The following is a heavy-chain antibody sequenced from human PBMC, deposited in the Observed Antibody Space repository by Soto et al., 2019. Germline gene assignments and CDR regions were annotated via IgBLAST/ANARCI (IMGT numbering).Heavy chain of an antibody. J-gene: IGHJ4*02. CDR1: GDSMSSYY. CDR2: IYYSGST. V-gene: IGHV4-59*01. CDR3: ARAKSNYQTFDH. Sequence: ETLSLTCTVSGDSMSSYYWSWIRQPPGKGPEWIGYIYYSGSTTYNPSLRSRVTMSVDTSKNQFSLRLSSVTAADTAVYYCARAKSNYQTFDHWGQGSQVTVSS. D-gene: IGHD4-4*01.